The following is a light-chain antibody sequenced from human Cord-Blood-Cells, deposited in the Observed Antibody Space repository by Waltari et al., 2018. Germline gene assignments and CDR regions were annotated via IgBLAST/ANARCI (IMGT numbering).Light chain of an antibody. CDR3: CSYAGSSTWV. Sequence: QSALTQPASVSGSPGQSITISCTGTSSDVGSYNLVSWYQQHPGKAPKLMISEGSKRPSGVSNRFSGSNSGNTASLTISGLQAEDEADYYCCSYAGSSTWVFGGGTKLTVL. J-gene: IGLJ3*02. CDR2: EGS. CDR1: SSDVGSYNL. V-gene: IGLV2-23*01.